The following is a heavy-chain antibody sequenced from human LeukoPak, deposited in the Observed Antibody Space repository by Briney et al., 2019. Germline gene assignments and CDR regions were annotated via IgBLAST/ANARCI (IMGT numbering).Heavy chain of an antibody. CDR2: INHSGST. CDR1: GGSFSGYY. Sequence: SETLSLTCAVYGGSFSGYYWSWIRQPPGKGLEWIGEINHSGSTNYNPSLKSRVTISVDTSKNQFSLKLSSVTAADTAVYYCARGRGWYLYEWFDPWGQGTLVTVSS. D-gene: IGHD6-19*01. V-gene: IGHV4-34*01. J-gene: IGHJ5*02. CDR3: ARGRGWYLYEWFDP.